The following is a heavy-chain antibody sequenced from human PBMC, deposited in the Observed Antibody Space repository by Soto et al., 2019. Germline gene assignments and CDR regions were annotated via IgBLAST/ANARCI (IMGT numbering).Heavy chain of an antibody. Sequence: QLQLQESGPGLVKPSETLSLTCTVSGGSISSSDFYWGWRRQPPGRGLDFIGSMYYSGTTYYNPSLKNRITISVDTSKNQFSLKLISVTAADTAVYYCAVVDSTGKWFDPWGQGALVTVSS. J-gene: IGHJ5*02. CDR1: GGSISSSDFY. V-gene: IGHV4-39*01. D-gene: IGHD3-22*01. CDR3: AVVDSTGKWFDP. CDR2: MYYSGTT.